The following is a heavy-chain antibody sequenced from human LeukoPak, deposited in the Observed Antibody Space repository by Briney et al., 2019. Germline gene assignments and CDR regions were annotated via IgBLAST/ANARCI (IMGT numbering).Heavy chain of an antibody. CDR3: AKTTTVISRYFDY. Sequence: GGSLRLSCAASGSTFSSYAMSWVRQAPGKGLEWGSAISGSGGSTYYADSVKGRFTISRDNSKNTLYLQMNSLRAEDTAVYYCAKTTTVISRYFDYWGQGTLVTVSS. CDR2: ISGSGGST. V-gene: IGHV3-23*01. CDR1: GSTFSSYA. J-gene: IGHJ4*02. D-gene: IGHD4-11*01.